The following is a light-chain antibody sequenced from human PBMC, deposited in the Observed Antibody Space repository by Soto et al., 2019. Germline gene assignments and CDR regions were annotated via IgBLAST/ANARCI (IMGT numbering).Light chain of an antibody. CDR1: QSVSSY. CDR3: QQRSNWPPIT. V-gene: IGKV3-11*01. J-gene: IGKJ5*01. CDR2: DAS. Sequence: EIVLTQSPATLSLSPGERAILSCRASQSVSSYLAWYQQKPGQAPRLLIYDASNRATGIPARFSGSGSGTDVTLTIRSLAPEDFAVYYCQQRSNWPPITFGQGTRLEIK.